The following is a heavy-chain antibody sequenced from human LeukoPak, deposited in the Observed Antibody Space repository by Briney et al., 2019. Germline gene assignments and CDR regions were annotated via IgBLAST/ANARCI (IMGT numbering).Heavy chain of an antibody. CDR3: ARGLWGYSGYDWQWGGSSWYNY. CDR2: MNPNSGNT. D-gene: IGHD5-12*01. V-gene: IGHV1-8*01. J-gene: IGHJ4*02. CDR1: GYTFSSYD. Sequence: ASVKVSCKASGYTFSSYDIKWVRQATGQGLEWMGWMNPNSGNTGHAQKFQGRVTMTRNTSISTAYMELSSLRSEDTAVYYCARGLWGYSGYDWQWGGSSWYNYWGQGTLVTVSS.